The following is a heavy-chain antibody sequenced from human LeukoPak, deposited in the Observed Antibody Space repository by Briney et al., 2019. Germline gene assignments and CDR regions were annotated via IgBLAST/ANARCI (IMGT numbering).Heavy chain of an antibody. V-gene: IGHV4-39*07. J-gene: IGHJ4*02. CDR2: IFYSGST. CDR3: AILPTGESIDY. CDR1: GGSVISGSSY. Sequence: PSETLSLTCTVSGGSVISGSSYWGWIRQPPGKGLEWIGNIFYSGSTYYNPSLQSRVTISLDTSQNQFSLTLNSVTAADTAVYYCAILPTGESIDYWGQGTLVTVSS. D-gene: IGHD7-27*01.